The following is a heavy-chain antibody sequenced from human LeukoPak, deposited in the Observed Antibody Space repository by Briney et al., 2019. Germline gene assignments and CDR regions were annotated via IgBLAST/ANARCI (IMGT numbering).Heavy chain of an antibody. D-gene: IGHD2-15*01. CDR3: AKGGWCSGGSCYSNPVVHYY. Sequence: GASVKVSCKASGGTFSSYAISWVRQAPGQGLEWMGGIIPIFGTANYAQKFQGRVTITADESTSTAYMELSSLRSEDTAVYYCAKGGWCSGGSCYSNPVVHYYWGQGTLVTVSS. CDR1: GGTFSSYA. J-gene: IGHJ4*02. CDR2: IIPIFGTA. V-gene: IGHV1-69*01.